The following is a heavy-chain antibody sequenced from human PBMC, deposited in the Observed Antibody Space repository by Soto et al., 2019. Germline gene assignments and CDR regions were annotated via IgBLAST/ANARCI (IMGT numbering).Heavy chain of an antibody. V-gene: IGHV1-18*01. J-gene: IGHJ4*02. CDR3: ARAHCGGDCYSGVDY. Sequence: ASVKVSCKASGYTFTSYGISWVRQAPGQGLEWVGWTSAYNGNSNYAQKYHGRVTMTTDTSTSTAYMELSRLRSDDTAVYYCARAHCGGDCYSGVDYWGQGTLVTVSS. CDR2: TSAYNGNS. D-gene: IGHD2-21*02. CDR1: GYTFTSYG.